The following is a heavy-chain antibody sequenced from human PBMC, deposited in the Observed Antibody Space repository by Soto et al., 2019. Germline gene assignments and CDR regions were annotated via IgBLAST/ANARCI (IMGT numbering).Heavy chain of an antibody. V-gene: IGHV4-38-2*01. Sequence: SGTLYLTCAVSVYSLCSGSYWGWIRQPPGKGPEWIASIYHGGTTFYNPSLKSRVTLSVDTSKNHYSLKLRSVTAADTAVYYCARVHVMVVAGSTFDYWGPGTLVTVS. J-gene: IGHJ4*01. CDR2: IYHGGTT. D-gene: IGHD6-19*01. CDR1: VYSLCSGSY. CDR3: ARVHVMVVAGSTFDY.